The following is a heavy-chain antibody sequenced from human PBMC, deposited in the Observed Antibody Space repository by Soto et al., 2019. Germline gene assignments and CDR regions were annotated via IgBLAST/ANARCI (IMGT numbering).Heavy chain of an antibody. Sequence: EVPLVESGGGLVQPGGSLRLSCVVSGFSVSNNYMSWVRQAPGKGLDWVSVIYADGTTYYVDSVKGRFTISRHNSKKTLYLQMDSLRTEDTAVYYCVRGGGSFMNSVSIPFDYWGQGTLVTVSS. J-gene: IGHJ4*02. D-gene: IGHD4-17*01. CDR3: VRGGGSFMNSVSIPFDY. CDR1: GFSVSNNY. CDR2: IYADGTT. V-gene: IGHV3-53*04.